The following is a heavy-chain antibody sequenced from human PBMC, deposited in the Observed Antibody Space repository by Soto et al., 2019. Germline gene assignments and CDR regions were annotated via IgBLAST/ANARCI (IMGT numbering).Heavy chain of an antibody. D-gene: IGHD1-20*01. CDR3: AKRITGSLYFDY. Sequence: GASVKVSFKASGGTFSSYAISWVRQAPGQGLEWMGGIIPIFGTANYAQKFQGRVTITADKSTSTAYMELSSLRSEDTAAYYCAKRITGSLYFDYWGQGTLVTVSS. CDR1: GGTFSSYA. V-gene: IGHV1-69*06. CDR2: IIPIFGTA. J-gene: IGHJ4*02.